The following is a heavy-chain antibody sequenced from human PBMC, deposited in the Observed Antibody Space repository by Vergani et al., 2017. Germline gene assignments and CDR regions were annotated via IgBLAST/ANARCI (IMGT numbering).Heavy chain of an antibody. CDR3: ARDLTTVTRGYYFDY. CDR2: IIPIFGIA. CDR1: GGTFSSYA. Sequence: QVQLVQSGAAVKKPGSSVKVSCKASGGTFSSYAISWVRQAPGQGLEWMGGIIPIFGIANYAQKFQGRVTITADKSTSTAYMELSSLRSEDTAVYYCARDLTTVTRGYYFDYWGQGTLVTVYS. D-gene: IGHD4-17*01. J-gene: IGHJ4*02. V-gene: IGHV1-69*17.